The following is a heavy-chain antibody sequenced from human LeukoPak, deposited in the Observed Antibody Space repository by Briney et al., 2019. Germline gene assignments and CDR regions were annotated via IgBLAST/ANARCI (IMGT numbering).Heavy chain of an antibody. CDR2: INPNSGGT. Sequence: ASVKVSCKASGYTFTGYYMHWVRQAPGQGLEWMGWINPNSGGTNYAQKFQGRVTMTRDTSISTAYMELSRLRSDDTAVYYCARVLERQYSGYEYDYWGQGTLVTVSS. D-gene: IGHD5-12*01. CDR3: ARVLERQYSGYEYDY. CDR1: GYTFTGYY. V-gene: IGHV1-2*02. J-gene: IGHJ4*02.